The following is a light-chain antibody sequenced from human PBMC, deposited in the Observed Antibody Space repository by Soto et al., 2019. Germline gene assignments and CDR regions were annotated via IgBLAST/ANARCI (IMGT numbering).Light chain of an antibody. Sequence: EIVLTQSPGTLSLSPGERATLSCRASQSVSSSYLAWYQQKPGQAPRLLIYGASSRATGIPDRFSGSGSGTVFTLTISRLEPEAFAVYYCQQYGSSQSFGQGTKVEIK. V-gene: IGKV3-20*01. CDR3: QQYGSSQS. CDR2: GAS. J-gene: IGKJ1*01. CDR1: QSVSSSY.